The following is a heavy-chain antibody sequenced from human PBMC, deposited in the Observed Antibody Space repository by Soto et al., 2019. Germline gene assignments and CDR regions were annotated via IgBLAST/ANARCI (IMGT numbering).Heavy chain of an antibody. CDR2: IYSSETT. CDR1: GGSISNYY. V-gene: IGHV4-4*07. J-gene: IGHJ3*02. Sequence: QVQLQEPGPGLVNPSETLSLTCTVSGGSISNYYWNCILQPAGKGLEWIGRIYSSETTIYNPTLESRVTIAPDTSKHQFSLKLSSVTAADTAVSFCARFHPLGGTSSPNAFDIWGLWTMVAVSS. D-gene: IGHD1-26*01. CDR3: ARFHPLGGTSSPNAFDI.